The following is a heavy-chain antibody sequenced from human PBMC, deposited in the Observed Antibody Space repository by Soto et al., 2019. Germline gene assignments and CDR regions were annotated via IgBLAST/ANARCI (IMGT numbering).Heavy chain of an antibody. Sequence: GESLKISCKGSGYSFTSYWISWVRQMPGKGLEWMGRIDPSDSYTNYSPSFQGHVTISADKSISTAYLQWSSLKASDTAMYYCERTNQADSSAQNWFDTWGQGTLVTVSS. CDR2: IDPSDSYT. CDR1: GYSFTSYW. CDR3: ERTNQADSSAQNWFDT. J-gene: IGHJ5*02. V-gene: IGHV5-10-1*01. D-gene: IGHD3-22*01.